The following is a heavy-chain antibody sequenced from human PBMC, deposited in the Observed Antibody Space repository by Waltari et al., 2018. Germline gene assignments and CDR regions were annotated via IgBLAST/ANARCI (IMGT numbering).Heavy chain of an antibody. V-gene: IGHV4-4*02. Sequence: QLQLQESGPGLVKPSGTLSLTCDVSGGSVSSTDWLSWGRQSPGKGLEWIGQVHRSGKTYYNPSFASRVTVSLDTSTDKFSLKVTSATAADTAVYYCARDRGRGLYFDCWGQGTLVTVSP. CDR2: VHRSGKT. D-gene: IGHD2-15*01. J-gene: IGHJ4*02. CDR1: GGSVSSTDW. CDR3: ARDRGRGLYFDC.